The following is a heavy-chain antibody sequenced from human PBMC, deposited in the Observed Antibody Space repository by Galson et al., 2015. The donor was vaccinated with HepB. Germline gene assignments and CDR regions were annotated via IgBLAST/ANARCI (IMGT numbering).Heavy chain of an antibody. V-gene: IGHV3-7*03. CDR1: GFTFSSYW. CDR3: ARIKNVDIVATNFDAFDI. D-gene: IGHD5-12*01. J-gene: IGHJ3*02. Sequence: SLRLSCAASGFTFSSYWMSWVRQAPGKGLEWVANINQDGSEKFYVDSVKGRFTISRDNAKNSLYLQMNSLRAEDTALYYCARIKNVDIVATNFDAFDIWGQGTMVTVSS. CDR2: INQDGSEK.